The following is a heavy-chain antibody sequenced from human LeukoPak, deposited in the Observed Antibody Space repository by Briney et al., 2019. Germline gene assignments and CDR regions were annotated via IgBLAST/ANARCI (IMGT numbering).Heavy chain of an antibody. D-gene: IGHD4-23*01. CDR2: IYYSGST. J-gene: IGHJ6*03. CDR1: GGSISSYY. CDR3: ARTNYGGDSIYYYFMDV. Sequence: SETQSLTCTVSGGSISSYYGSWIRHPPGEGLEWIGYIYYSGSTNYNPSLKSRLTISVDTSRNQFSLKLSSVTAADTAVYYCARTNYGGDSIYYYFMDVWGKGTTVTVSS. V-gene: IGHV4-59*01.